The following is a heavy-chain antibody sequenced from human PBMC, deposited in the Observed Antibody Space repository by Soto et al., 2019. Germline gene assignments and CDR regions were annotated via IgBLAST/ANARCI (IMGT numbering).Heavy chain of an antibody. V-gene: IGHV4-34*01. J-gene: IGHJ4*02. D-gene: IGHD6-6*01. Sequence: PSETLSLTCAVYGGSFSGYYWSWIRQPPGKGLEWIGEINHSGSTNYNPSLKSRVTISVDTSKNQFSMKLSSVTAADTAVYYCARGQRGQGSSAVGFYFDYWGQGTLVTVSS. CDR3: ARGQRGQGSSAVGFYFDY. CDR2: INHSGST. CDR1: GGSFSGYY.